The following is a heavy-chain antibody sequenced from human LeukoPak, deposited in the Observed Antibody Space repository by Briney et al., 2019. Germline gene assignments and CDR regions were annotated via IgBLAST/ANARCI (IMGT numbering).Heavy chain of an antibody. CDR3: ANRQSYGEYPNDY. Sequence: GGSLRLSCAASGFTFSSYGMHWVRQAPGKGLEWVAVISYDGSNKYYADSVKGRFTISRDNSKNTLYLQMNSLRAEDTAVYYCANRQSYGEYPNDYWGQGTLVTVSS. CDR2: ISYDGSNK. D-gene: IGHD4-17*01. CDR1: GFTFSSYG. V-gene: IGHV3-30*18. J-gene: IGHJ4*02.